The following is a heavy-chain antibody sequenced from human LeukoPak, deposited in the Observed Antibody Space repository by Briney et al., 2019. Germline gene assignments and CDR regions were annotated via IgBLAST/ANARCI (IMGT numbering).Heavy chain of an antibody. D-gene: IGHD3-10*01. V-gene: IGHV4-59*01. CDR1: GVSISSYY. CDR3: ARWFGPYYYMDV. J-gene: IGHJ6*03. CDR2: IYYSGST. Sequence: SETLSLTCTVSGVSISSYYWSWIRQPPGKGLEWIGYIYYSGSTNYNPSLKSRVTISVDTSKNQFSLKLSSVTAADTAVYYCARWFGPYYYMDVWGKGTTVTISS.